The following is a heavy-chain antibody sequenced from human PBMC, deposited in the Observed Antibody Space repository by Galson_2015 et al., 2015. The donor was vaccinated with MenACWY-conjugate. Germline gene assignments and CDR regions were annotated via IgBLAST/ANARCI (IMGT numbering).Heavy chain of an antibody. J-gene: IGHJ2*01. Sequence: QSGAEVKKPGASVKVSCKVSGYTFTDYYMHWVQQAPGKGLEWMGLVDPEDGETIYAEKFQGRVIITADTSTDTAYMELSSLRSEDTAVYYCATTGAYYGDYDGKSYWYFDLWGRGTLVTVSS. V-gene: IGHV1-69-2*01. CDR3: ATTGAYYGDYDGKSYWYFDL. CDR1: GYTFTDYY. D-gene: IGHD4-17*01. CDR2: VDPEDGET.